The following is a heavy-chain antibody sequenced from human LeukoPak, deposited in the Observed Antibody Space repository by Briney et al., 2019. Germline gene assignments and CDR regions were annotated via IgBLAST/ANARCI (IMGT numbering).Heavy chain of an antibody. D-gene: IGHD1-7*01. V-gene: IGHV4-34*01. CDR2: INDSGRT. J-gene: IGHJ6*03. Sequence: SETLSLTCAVYGESFSNYYWSWIRQPPGKGLEWIGEINDSGRTNYNPSLMRRVTVSVDTSKKQFSLRLTSVTATDTAVYYCARRWNYGRNYYIDVWGKGATVSVSS. CDR3: ARRWNYGRNYYIDV. CDR1: GESFSNYY.